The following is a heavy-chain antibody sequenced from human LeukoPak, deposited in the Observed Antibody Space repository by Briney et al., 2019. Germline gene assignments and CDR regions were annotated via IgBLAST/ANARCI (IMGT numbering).Heavy chain of an antibody. J-gene: IGHJ4*02. Sequence: GGSLRLSCVVSGFTVSSNYMSWVRQTPEKGLEWVANIKPDGTEQYYVESVRGRFTISRDNSENTLYLQMNSLRAEDTAVYYCAREGDSYSSGKDYFDYWGQGILVTVSS. CDR3: AREGDSYSSGKDYFDY. CDR1: GFTVSSNY. V-gene: IGHV3-7*01. D-gene: IGHD6-19*01. CDR2: IKPDGTEQ.